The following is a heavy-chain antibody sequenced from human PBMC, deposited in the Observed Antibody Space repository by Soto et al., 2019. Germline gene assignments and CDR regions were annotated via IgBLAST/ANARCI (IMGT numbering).Heavy chain of an antibody. CDR1: GFTFTSSA. D-gene: IGHD4-17*01. V-gene: IGHV1-58*02. J-gene: IGHJ3*02. CDR3: AADHRAVTTPGLWFYAFDI. Sequence: GASVKVSCKASGFTFTSSAMQWVRQARGQRLEWIGWIVVGSGNTNYAQKFQERVTITRDMSTSTAYMELSSLRSEDTAVYYCAADHRAVTTPGLWFYAFDIWGQGTIVTVSS. CDR2: IVVGSGNT.